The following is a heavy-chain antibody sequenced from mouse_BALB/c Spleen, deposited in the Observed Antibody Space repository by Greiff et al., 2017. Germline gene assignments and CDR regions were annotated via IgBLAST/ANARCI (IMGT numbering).Heavy chain of an antibody. CDR2: ISDGGSYT. CDR3: ARGGYDGGYAMDY. CDR1: GFTFSDYY. D-gene: IGHD2-14*01. J-gene: IGHJ4*01. Sequence: EVKLVESGGGLVKPGGSLKLSCAASGFTFSDYYMYWVRQTPEKRLEWVATISDGGSYTYYPDSVKGRFTISRDNAKNNLYLQMSSLKSEDTAMYYCARGGYDGGYAMDYWGQGTSVTVSS. V-gene: IGHV5-4*02.